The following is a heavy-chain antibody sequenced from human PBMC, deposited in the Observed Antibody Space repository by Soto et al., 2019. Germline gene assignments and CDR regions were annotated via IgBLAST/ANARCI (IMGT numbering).Heavy chain of an antibody. J-gene: IGHJ4*02. CDR2: ITSSGSTM. Sequence: EVQLVESGGGLVQPGGSLRLSCAASGFTFSSYEMNWVRQAPGKGLEWVSYITSSGSTMYYADSVKGRFTISRDNAKNSLYLQMNSLRAEDTAVYYCAREAATCADYWGQGTLVNVS. V-gene: IGHV3-48*03. CDR3: AREAATCADY. CDR1: GFTFSSYE.